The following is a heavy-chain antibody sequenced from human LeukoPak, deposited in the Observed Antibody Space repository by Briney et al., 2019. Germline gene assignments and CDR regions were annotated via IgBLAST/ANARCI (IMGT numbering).Heavy chain of an antibody. J-gene: IGHJ4*02. CDR3: TRNHGPYSSGWYFIH. Sequence: GGPLRLSCTASGFTFGDYAMSWFRQAPGKGLEWVGFIRSKAYGGTTEYAASVKGRFTISRDDSKSIAYLQMNSLKTEDTAVYYCTRNHGPYSSGWYFIHWGQGTLVTVSS. D-gene: IGHD6-19*01. CDR2: IRSKAYGGTT. V-gene: IGHV3-49*03. CDR1: GFTFGDYA.